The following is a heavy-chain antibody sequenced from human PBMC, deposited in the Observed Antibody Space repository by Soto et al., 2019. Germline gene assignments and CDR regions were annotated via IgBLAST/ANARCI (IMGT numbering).Heavy chain of an antibody. D-gene: IGHD2-15*01. CDR1: GGSFSDYK. J-gene: IGHJ4*02. Sequence: QVQLQESGPGLVKPSETLSLTCTVSGGSFSDYKWSWIRQPPGKGLEYIGYIYSSGSTDYNPSLKSRVTMSIDTSKNQYSLKLSSATAADTAVYYCAREWSAFDYCGQGTLVTVSS. CDR3: AREWSAFDY. CDR2: IYSSGST. V-gene: IGHV4-59*01.